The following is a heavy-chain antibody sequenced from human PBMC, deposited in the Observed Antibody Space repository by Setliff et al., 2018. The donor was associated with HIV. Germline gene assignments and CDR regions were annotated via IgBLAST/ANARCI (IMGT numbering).Heavy chain of an antibody. Sequence: PGGSLRLSCAASGFTFRNYKFNWVRQAPGKGLEWVSSISSISTYIYYADSVKGRFTISRDNAKNSLYLQMNSLRAEDTAMYYCARDWRHGYDLSFDYWGQGTLVTVSS. CDR3: ARDWRHGYDLSFDY. V-gene: IGHV3-21*01. CDR1: GFTFRNYK. D-gene: IGHD5-12*01. J-gene: IGHJ4*02. CDR2: ISSISTYI.